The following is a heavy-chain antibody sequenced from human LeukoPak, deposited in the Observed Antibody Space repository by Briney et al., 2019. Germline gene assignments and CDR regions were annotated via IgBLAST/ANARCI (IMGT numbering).Heavy chain of an antibody. CDR3: AKDINYYDLSNAFDI. CDR2: ISWNSGSI. V-gene: IGHV3-9*01. J-gene: IGHJ3*02. CDR1: GFTFDDYA. Sequence: GGSLRLSCAASGFTFDDYAMHWVRQAPGKGLEWVSGISWNSGSIGYADSVKGRFTISRDNAKNSLYLQMNSLRAEVTALYYCAKDINYYDLSNAFDIWGQGTMVTVSS. D-gene: IGHD3-22*01.